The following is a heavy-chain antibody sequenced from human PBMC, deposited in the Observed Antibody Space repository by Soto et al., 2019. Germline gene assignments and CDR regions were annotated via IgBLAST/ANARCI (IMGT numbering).Heavy chain of an antibody. CDR3: ARSQGSSTSLEIYYYYYYGMDV. CDR2: IIPIPGTA. V-gene: IGHV1-69*13. Sequence: ASVKVSFKASGGTFSSYATSWVRQAPGQGLEWMGGIIPIPGTANYAQKFQGRVTITADESTSTAYMELSSLRSEDTAVYYCARSQGSSTSLEIYYYYYYGMDVWGQGTTVTVSS. D-gene: IGHD2-2*01. CDR1: GGTFSSYA. J-gene: IGHJ6*02.